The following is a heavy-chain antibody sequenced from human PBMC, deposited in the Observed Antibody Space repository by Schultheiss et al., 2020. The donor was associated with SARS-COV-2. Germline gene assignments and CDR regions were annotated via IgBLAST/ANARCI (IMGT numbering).Heavy chain of an antibody. J-gene: IGHJ6*02. D-gene: IGHD6-19*01. CDR1: GFTFSSYG. CDR3: AKDSGGGNDSSGWTYYYYGMDV. Sequence: GGSLRISCAASGFTFSSYGMHWVRQAPGKGLEWVAVISYDGSNKYYADSVKGRFTISRDNSKNTLYLQMNSLRAEDTAVYYCAKDSGGGNDSSGWTYYYYGMDVWGQGTTVTVSS. V-gene: IGHV3-30*18. CDR2: ISYDGSNK.